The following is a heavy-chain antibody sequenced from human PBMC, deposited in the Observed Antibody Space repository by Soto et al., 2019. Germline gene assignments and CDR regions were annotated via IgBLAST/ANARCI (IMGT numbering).Heavy chain of an antibody. D-gene: IGHD1-26*01. CDR3: ARYSASDAFDI. Sequence: SVKVSCKASGGTFSSYTISWVRQAPGQGLEWMGRIIPILGIANYAQKFQGRVTITADKSTSTAYMELSSLRSEDTAVYYCARYSASDAFDIWGQGTMVTVSS. CDR1: GGTFSSYT. CDR2: IIPILGIA. V-gene: IGHV1-69*02. J-gene: IGHJ3*02.